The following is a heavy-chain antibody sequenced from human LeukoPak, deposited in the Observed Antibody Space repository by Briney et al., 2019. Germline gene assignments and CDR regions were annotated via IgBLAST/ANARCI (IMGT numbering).Heavy chain of an antibody. CDR2: INHSGST. CDR1: GGSFSGHY. J-gene: IGHJ3*02. CDR3: ARGHSDYVWGSYYADAFDI. Sequence: SETLSLTCAVYGGSFSGHYWSWIRQPPGKGLEWIGEINHSGSTNYNPSLKSRVTISVDTSKNQFSLKLSSVTAADTAVYYCARGHSDYVWGSYYADAFDIWGQGTMVTVSS. V-gene: IGHV4-34*01. D-gene: IGHD3-16*01.